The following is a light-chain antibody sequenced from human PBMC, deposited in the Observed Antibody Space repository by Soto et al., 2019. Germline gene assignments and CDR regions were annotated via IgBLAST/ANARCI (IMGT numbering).Light chain of an antibody. J-gene: IGKJ1*01. CDR2: DAS. V-gene: IGKV1-5*01. Sequence: IQMTQSPSTLSASVGDRVTITCRASQSIDNWLAWYQQKPGRAPNLLIYDASNLETGVPSRFSGSASGTEFSLTLGDPKAYYFANYYCPPYCSFPGNFGQGTKVDIK. CDR1: QSIDNW. CDR3: PPYCSFPGN.